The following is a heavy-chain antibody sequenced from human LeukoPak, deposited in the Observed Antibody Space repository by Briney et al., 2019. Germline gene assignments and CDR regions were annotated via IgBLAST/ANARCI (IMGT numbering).Heavy chain of an antibody. CDR1: GGTFSSYA. V-gene: IGHV1-69*04. CDR2: IIPILGIA. CDR3: ATLEVVTRGGDY. D-gene: IGHD3-22*01. J-gene: IGHJ4*02. Sequence: ASVKVSCKASGGTFSSYAISWVRQAPGQGLEWMGRIIPILGIANYAQKFQGRVTITADKSTSTAYMELSSLRSEDTAVYYCATLEVVTRGGDYWGQGTPVTVSS.